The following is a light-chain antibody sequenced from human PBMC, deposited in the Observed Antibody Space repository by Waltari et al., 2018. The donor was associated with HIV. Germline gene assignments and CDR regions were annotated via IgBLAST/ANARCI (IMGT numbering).Light chain of an antibody. J-gene: IGKJ1*01. CDR2: DAS. V-gene: IGKV1-39*01. CDR1: QSIRSN. CDR3: EQSYNSPRT. Sequence: DIQMTQSPSSLSASIGGRVTITCRSSQSIRSNLNWYQQKPGKAPKLLIYDASSLQSGVPSRFSGSGSGTDFTLTISSLQPEDFVTYHCEQSYNSPRTFGQGTKVEIK.